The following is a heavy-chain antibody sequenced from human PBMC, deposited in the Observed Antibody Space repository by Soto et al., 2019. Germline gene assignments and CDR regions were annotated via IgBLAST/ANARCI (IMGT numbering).Heavy chain of an antibody. D-gene: IGHD1-26*01. CDR1: GGTFSSYA. J-gene: IGHJ6*02. Sequence: SVKVSCKASGGTFSSYAISWVRQAPGQGLEWMGGIIPIFGTANYAQKFQGRVTITADKSTSTACMELSSLRSEDTALYFCARDRAVGATWVFSNYYYYYGMDVWGQGPTVTV. CDR3: ARDRAVGATWVFSNYYYYYGMDV. CDR2: IIPIFGTA. V-gene: IGHV1-69*06.